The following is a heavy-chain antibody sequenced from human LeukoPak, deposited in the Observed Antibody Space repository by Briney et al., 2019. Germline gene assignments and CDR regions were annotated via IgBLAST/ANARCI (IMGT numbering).Heavy chain of an antibody. CDR3: SALSIAARVRHDY. J-gene: IGHJ4*02. Sequence: GGSLRLSCAASGFIFSAYAMSWVRQAPGQGLEWVSVIGTGGETHYADSVRGRFTISRSNFKNTLYLQMSSLRAEDTAVYYCSALSIAARVRHDYWGQGTLVTVSS. CDR1: GFIFSAYA. D-gene: IGHD6-6*01. CDR2: IGTGGET. V-gene: IGHV3-23*01.